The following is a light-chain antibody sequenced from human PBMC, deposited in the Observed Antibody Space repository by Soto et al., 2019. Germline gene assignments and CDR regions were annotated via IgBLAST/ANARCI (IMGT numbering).Light chain of an antibody. CDR3: CSYAGSSLKV. Sequence: QSALTQPASVSGSPGQSITISCTGTSSDVGSYNLVSWYQQHPGKAPKLMIHEVSKRPSGVSNRFSGSKSGNTASLTISGLQAEDEADYYCCSYAGSSLKVFGGGTKLTVL. CDR1: SSDVGSYNL. CDR2: EVS. J-gene: IGLJ3*02. V-gene: IGLV2-23*02.